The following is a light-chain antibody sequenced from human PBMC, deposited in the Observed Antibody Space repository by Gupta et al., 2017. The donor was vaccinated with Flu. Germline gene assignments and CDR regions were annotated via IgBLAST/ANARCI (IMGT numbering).Light chain of an antibody. CDR2: GAS. J-gene: IGKJ4*01. CDR3: QQSCSTPYT. Sequence: DIQMTQSPSSLSASVGDRVTITCRASQSITRYLHWYQQKPGKAPKLLIYGASSLPTGVPSRFIGSASCTDFTLTISSLQPEDFATYYCQQSCSTPYTFGGGTKVEIK. V-gene: IGKV1-39*01. CDR1: QSITRY.